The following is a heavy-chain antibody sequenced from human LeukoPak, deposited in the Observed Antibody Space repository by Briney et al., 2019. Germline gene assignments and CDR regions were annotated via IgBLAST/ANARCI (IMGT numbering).Heavy chain of an antibody. CDR1: GFTFSSYW. D-gene: IGHD6-19*01. V-gene: IGHV3-74*01. Sequence: PGGSLRLSCAASGFTFSSYWMHWVRQAPGKGLVWVSRINSDGSSTSYADSVKGRFTISRDNAKNTLYLQMNSLRAEDTAVYYCARGNPYSSGKGPFDYWGQGTLVTVSS. CDR3: ARGNPYSSGKGPFDY. CDR2: INSDGSST. J-gene: IGHJ4*02.